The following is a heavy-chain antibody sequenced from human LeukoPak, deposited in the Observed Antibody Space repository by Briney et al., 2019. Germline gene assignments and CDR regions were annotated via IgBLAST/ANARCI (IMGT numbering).Heavy chain of an antibody. Sequence: GESLKISCKGSGYSFTSYWIGWVRQMPGKGLEWMGIIYPGDSDTRYSPSFQGQVTISADKSISTAYLQWSSLKASDTAMYYCATTRSYNYYYYGMDVWGQGTTVTVSS. CDR3: ATTRSYNYYYYGMDV. CDR1: GYSFTSYW. V-gene: IGHV5-51*01. D-gene: IGHD1-26*01. CDR2: IYPGDSDT. J-gene: IGHJ6*02.